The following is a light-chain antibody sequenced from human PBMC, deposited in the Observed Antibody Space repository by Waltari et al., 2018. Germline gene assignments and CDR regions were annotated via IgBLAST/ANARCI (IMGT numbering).Light chain of an antibody. CDR2: KAN. Sequence: QTVVTQEPSLSVSPGGTVTPTFSLSSGSLSSTSFSSWYQQSPGQTPRTLVYKANIRSSGVPDRFSGSVLGNKAVLIITGAQAEDESTYYCLLYMGSGIWVFGGGTKLTVL. J-gene: IGLJ3*02. CDR1: SGSLSSTSF. V-gene: IGLV8-61*01. CDR3: LLYMGSGIWV.